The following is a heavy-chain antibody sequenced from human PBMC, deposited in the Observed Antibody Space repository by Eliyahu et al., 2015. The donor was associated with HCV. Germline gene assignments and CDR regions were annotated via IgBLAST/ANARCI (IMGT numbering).Heavy chain of an antibody. J-gene: IGHJ6*02. CDR2: ISWNSGSI. Sequence: EVQLVESGGGLVQPGRSLXLSCXASGFTFXDYAXXWVRQAPGKGLEWVSGISWNSGSIGYADSVKGRFTISRDNAKNSLYLQMNSLRAEDTALYYCARTGYSSGWYTWYYYYGMDVWGQGTTVTVSS. CDR3: ARTGYSSGWYTWYYYYGMDV. D-gene: IGHD6-19*01. CDR1: GFTFXDYA. V-gene: IGHV3-9*01.